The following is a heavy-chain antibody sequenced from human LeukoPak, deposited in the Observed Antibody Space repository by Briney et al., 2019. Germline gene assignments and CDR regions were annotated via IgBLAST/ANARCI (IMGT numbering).Heavy chain of an antibody. V-gene: IGHV3-23*01. D-gene: IGHD6-19*01. CDR2: ISGSGGST. Sequence: GSLKLPYAASGFTFSSYAMSWVRQAPGKGLEWVSAISGSGGSTYYADSVKGRFTISRDNSKNTLYLQMNSLRAEDTAVYYCARADSSGWAYWGQGTLVTVSS. CDR3: ARADSSGWAY. J-gene: IGHJ4*02. CDR1: GFTFSSYA.